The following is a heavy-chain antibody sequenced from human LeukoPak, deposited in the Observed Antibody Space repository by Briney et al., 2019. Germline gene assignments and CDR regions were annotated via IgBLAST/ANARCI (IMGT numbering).Heavy chain of an antibody. D-gene: IGHD4-11*01. CDR1: GYTFNNYY. Sequence: ASVKVSCKASGYTFNNYYMHWVRQAPGQGLEWMGIINPSAGSAKYAQKFQGTVTMTRDTSTSTVYMELSSLRSEDTAVYYCARGDTIHDYTDPGIDYWGQGTLVTVSS. V-gene: IGHV1-46*02. CDR3: ARGDTIHDYTDPGIDY. J-gene: IGHJ4*02. CDR2: INPSAGSA.